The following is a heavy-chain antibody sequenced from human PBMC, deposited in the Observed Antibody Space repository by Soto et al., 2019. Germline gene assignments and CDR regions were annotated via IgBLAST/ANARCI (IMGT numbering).Heavy chain of an antibody. CDR1: GGSISSDY. CDR2: IYYSGST. CDR3: ARLGPLALGDWFEP. J-gene: IGHJ5*02. V-gene: IGHV4-59*01. Sequence: SETLSLTCTVSGGSISSDYWSWIRQPPGKGLEWIGHIYYSGSTNYNPSLKSRVTISVDTSKNQFSLKLSSVTAADTAVYYCARLGPLALGDWFEPWGQGTLVTVSS.